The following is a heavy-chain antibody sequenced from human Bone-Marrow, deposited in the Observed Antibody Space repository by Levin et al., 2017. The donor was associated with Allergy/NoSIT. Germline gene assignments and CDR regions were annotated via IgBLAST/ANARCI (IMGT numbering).Heavy chain of an antibody. CDR1: GGSFSGYY. D-gene: IGHD5-12*01. V-gene: IGHV4-34*01. J-gene: IGHJ4*02. CDR3: ARGGRDRGRRYSGYWGDYFDY. Sequence: SQTLSLTCAVYGGSFSGYYWSWIRQPPGKGLEWIGEINHSGSTNYNPSLKSRVTISVDTSKNQFSLKLSSVTAADTAVYYCARGGRDRGRRYSGYWGDYFDYWGQGTLVTVSS. CDR2: INHSGST.